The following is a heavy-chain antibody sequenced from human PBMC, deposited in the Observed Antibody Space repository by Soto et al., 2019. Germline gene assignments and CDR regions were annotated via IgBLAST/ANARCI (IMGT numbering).Heavy chain of an antibody. J-gene: IGHJ6*02. Sequence: SVKVSCKALGGTFSTYAIHWIRQAPGQGLEWLGGIIPMFGTSNYAQKFDGRVTFTADESTSTAYMEMRSLRSDDTAVFFCARKRLASPATVGYRYYGLDLWGQGTMVTVSS. V-gene: IGHV1-69*13. CDR1: GGTFSTYA. D-gene: IGHD2-2*01. CDR2: IIPMFGTS. CDR3: ARKRLASPATVGYRYYGLDL.